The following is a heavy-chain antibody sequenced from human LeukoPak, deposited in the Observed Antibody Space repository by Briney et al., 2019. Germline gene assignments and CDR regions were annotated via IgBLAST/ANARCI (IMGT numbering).Heavy chain of an antibody. Sequence: PGGSLRLSCAASGFTFSSYSMNWVRQAPGKGLEWVSSISSSSSYIYYADSVKGRFTISRDNAKNSLYLQMNSLRAEDTAVYYCARKLLIRLWSYDAFDIWGQGTMVTVSS. CDR1: GFTFSSYS. D-gene: IGHD5-18*01. J-gene: IGHJ3*02. V-gene: IGHV3-21*01. CDR3: ARKLLIRLWSYDAFDI. CDR2: ISSSSSYI.